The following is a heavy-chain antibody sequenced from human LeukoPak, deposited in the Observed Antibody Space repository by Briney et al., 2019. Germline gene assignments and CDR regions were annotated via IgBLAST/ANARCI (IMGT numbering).Heavy chain of an antibody. Sequence: GSLRLSCVASGFTLSSYNMKWVRQAPGKRLEWVSSISWRNIDIEYADSVKGRFTISRDNDKKSPYLQMNSLRVEDTAVYYCARVYSSTWYSGYLHMDVWGKGTTVTVSS. CDR2: ISWRNIDI. J-gene: IGHJ6*03. D-gene: IGHD6-13*01. CDR3: ARVYSSTWYSGYLHMDV. V-gene: IGHV3-21*01. CDR1: GFTLSSYN.